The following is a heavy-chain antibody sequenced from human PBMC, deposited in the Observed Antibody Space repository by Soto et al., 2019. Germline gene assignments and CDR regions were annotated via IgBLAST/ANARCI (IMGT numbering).Heavy chain of an antibody. D-gene: IGHD2-2*01. Sequence: SETLSLTCTVSGGSISSSSYYWGWIRQPPGKGLEWIGSIYYSGSTYYNPSLKSRVTISVDTSKNQFSLKLSSVTAADTAVYYCARLGVVPAARDFDYWGQGTLVTVSS. J-gene: IGHJ4*02. CDR1: GGSISSSSYY. CDR3: ARLGVVPAARDFDY. CDR2: IYYSGST. V-gene: IGHV4-39*01.